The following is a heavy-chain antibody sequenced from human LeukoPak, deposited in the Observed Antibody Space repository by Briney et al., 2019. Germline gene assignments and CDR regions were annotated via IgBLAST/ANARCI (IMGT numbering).Heavy chain of an antibody. J-gene: IGHJ5*02. CDR2: INHSGST. D-gene: IGHD3-10*01. Sequence: PSETLSLTCAVYGGSFSGYYWSWIRQPPGKGLEWIGEINHSGSTNYNPSLKSRVTISVDTSKNQFSLKLSSVTAADTAVYYCARRRRNEKAVLMPWGQGTLVTVPS. V-gene: IGHV4-34*01. CDR1: GGSFSGYY. CDR3: ARRRRNEKAVLMP.